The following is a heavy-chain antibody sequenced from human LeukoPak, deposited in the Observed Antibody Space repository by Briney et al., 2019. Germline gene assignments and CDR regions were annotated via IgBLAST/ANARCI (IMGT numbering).Heavy chain of an antibody. D-gene: IGHD5-12*01. V-gene: IGHV4-4*07. J-gene: IGHJ4*02. CDR2: IYTSGGT. Sequence: PSETLSLTCTVSGGSISSYYWSWIRQPAGKGLEWIGRIYTSGGTNYNPSLKSRVTMSVDTSKNQFSLKLSSVTAADTAVYYCARQKGSGYDRYFDYWGQGTLVTVSS. CDR1: GGSISSYY. CDR3: ARQKGSGYDRYFDY.